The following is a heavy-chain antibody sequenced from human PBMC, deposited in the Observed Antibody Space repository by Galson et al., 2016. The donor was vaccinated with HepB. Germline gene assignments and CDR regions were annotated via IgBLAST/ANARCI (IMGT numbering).Heavy chain of an antibody. CDR2: IYYSGTT. CDR1: GGSMSSYY. V-gene: IGHV4-59*01. Sequence: ETLSLTCTVSGGSMSSYYWSWIRQPPGKGLEWIGFIYYSGTTHYNPSLKSRATISVDTSKNQSSLKLNSVITADTAVYYCARADLSYYYDYGMDVWGKGTTVTVSS. D-gene: IGHD2/OR15-2a*01. J-gene: IGHJ6*04. CDR3: ARADLSYYYDYGMDV.